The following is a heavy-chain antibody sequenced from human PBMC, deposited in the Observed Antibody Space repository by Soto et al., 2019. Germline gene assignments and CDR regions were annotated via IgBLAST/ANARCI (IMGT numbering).Heavy chain of an antibody. Sequence: PSETLSLTCTVSGGSISSSSYYWGWIRQPPGKGLEWIGSIYYSGSTYYNPSLKSRVTISVDTSKNQFSLKLSSVTAEDTAVYYCAKERLYSGSYYDLHHWGQGTLVTVSS. CDR2: IYYSGST. D-gene: IGHD1-26*01. J-gene: IGHJ1*01. CDR3: AKERLYSGSYYDLHH. V-gene: IGHV4-39*07. CDR1: GGSISSSSYY.